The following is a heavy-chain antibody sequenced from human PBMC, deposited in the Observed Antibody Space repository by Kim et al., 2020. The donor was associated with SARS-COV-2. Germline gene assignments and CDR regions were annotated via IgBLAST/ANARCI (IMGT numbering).Heavy chain of an antibody. J-gene: IGHJ6*02. V-gene: IGHV3-21*01. CDR3: ASGFQGAVGANYYYYGMDV. Sequence: GGSLRLSCAASGFTFSSYSMNWVRQAPGKGLEWVSSISSSSSYIYYADSVKGRFTISRDNAKNSLYLQMNSLRAEDTAVYYCASGFQGAVGANYYYYGMDVWGQGTTVTVSS. CDR2: ISSSSSYI. CDR1: GFTFSSYS. D-gene: IGHD1-26*01.